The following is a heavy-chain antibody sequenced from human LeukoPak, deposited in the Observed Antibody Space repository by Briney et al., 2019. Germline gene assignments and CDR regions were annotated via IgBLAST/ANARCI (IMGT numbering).Heavy chain of an antibody. CDR3: ARDYCSTTSCRYDF. Sequence: GGSLRLSCAASGFTYSDYSMNWVRQAPGKGLEWVSYISSSSATIYYADSVKGRFTISRDNAKNSLYLQLSSLRAEDTAVYYCARDYCSTTSCRYDFWGQATLVTVSS. J-gene: IGHJ4*02. CDR2: ISSSSATI. V-gene: IGHV3-48*01. D-gene: IGHD2-2*01. CDR1: GFTYSDYS.